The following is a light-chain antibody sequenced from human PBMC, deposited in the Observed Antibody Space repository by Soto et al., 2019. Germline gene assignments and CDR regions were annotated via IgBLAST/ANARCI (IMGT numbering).Light chain of an antibody. Sequence: QSALTQPASVSGSPGQSIAISCTGTSSDVGSYNYVSCYQQHPDKAPRPIIYDVSNRPSGVSDQFSGSKSGNTASLTISGLQAEDEAEYYCTSYTGSSTPYVFGVGTKLTVL. CDR1: SSDVGSYNY. CDR3: TSYTGSSTPYV. J-gene: IGLJ1*01. V-gene: IGLV2-14*03. CDR2: DVS.